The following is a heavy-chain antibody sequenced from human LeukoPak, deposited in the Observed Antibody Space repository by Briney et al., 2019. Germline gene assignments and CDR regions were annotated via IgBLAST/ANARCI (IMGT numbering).Heavy chain of an antibody. J-gene: IGHJ4*02. CDR2: INPSSGGT. V-gene: IGHV1-46*01. CDR1: GYTFTSYY. CDR3: AKVRDGSSYANFDS. Sequence: ASVKVSCKASGYTFTSYYIHWVRQAPGQGLEWMGIINPSSGGTSYAQKFQGRVTMTPDTSTRTVYMELSSLRSEDTAIYYCAKVRDGSSYANFDSWGQGTLVTVSS. D-gene: IGHD2-8*01.